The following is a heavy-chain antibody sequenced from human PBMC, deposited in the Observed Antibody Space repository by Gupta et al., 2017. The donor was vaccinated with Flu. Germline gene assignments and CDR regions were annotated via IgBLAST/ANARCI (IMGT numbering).Heavy chain of an antibody. CDR2: ISSNGGST. J-gene: IGHJ4*02. Sequence: EVQLVESGGGLVQPGGSLRLSCSASGFTFSSYAMHWVRQAPGKGLEYVSAISSNGGSTYYADSVKGRFTISRDNSKNTLYLQMSSLRAEDTAVNYCVKDPLPSYYYGSGMHFDYWGQGTLVTVSS. CDR3: VKDPLPSYYYGSGMHFDY. CDR1: GFTFSSYA. V-gene: IGHV3-64D*06. D-gene: IGHD3-10*01.